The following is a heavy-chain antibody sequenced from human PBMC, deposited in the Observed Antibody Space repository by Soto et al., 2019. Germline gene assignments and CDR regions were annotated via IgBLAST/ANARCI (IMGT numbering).Heavy chain of an antibody. V-gene: IGHV3-23*01. Sequence: GGSLRLSCAASGFTFSSYAMHWVRQAPGKGLEWVSDIIDSGGSTYYADSVKGRFTISRDNSKNTLYLQMNSLRAEDTAVYYCAKKGGITNPSYFDYWGQGTLVTVSS. CDR1: GFTFSSYA. J-gene: IGHJ4*02. CDR2: IIDSGGST. D-gene: IGHD1-26*01. CDR3: AKKGGITNPSYFDY.